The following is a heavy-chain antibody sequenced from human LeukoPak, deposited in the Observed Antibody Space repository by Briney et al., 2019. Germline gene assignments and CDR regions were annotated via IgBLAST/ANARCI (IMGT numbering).Heavy chain of an antibody. CDR1: GFTFSYYG. CDR3: AREDILTGYTIDY. J-gene: IGHJ4*02. D-gene: IGHD3-9*01. CDR2: IWYDGSNK. V-gene: IGHV3-33*01. Sequence: GGSLRLSCAASGFTFSYYGMHWVRQAPGKGLEWVAVIWYDGSNKYYADSVKGRFTISRDNSKNTLYLQMNSLRAEDTAVYYCAREDILTGYTIDYWGQGTLVTVSS.